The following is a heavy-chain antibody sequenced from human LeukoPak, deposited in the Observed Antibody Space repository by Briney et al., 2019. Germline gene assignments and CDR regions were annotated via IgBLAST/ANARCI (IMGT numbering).Heavy chain of an antibody. Sequence: LGGSLRLSCAASGFTFSSYGMHWVRQAPGKGLEWVAVISYDGSNKYYADSVKGRFTISRDNSKNTLYLQMNSLRAEDTAVYYCAKMGLAAAGPTDYWGQGTLVTVSS. J-gene: IGHJ4*02. V-gene: IGHV3-30*18. CDR2: ISYDGSNK. D-gene: IGHD6-13*01. CDR1: GFTFSSYG. CDR3: AKMGLAAAGPTDY.